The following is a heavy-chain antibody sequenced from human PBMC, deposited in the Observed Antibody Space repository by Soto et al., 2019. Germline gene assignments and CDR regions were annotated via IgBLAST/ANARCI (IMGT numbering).Heavy chain of an antibody. CDR3: ARSQGSSTSLEIYYYYYYGMDV. J-gene: IGHJ6*02. CDR1: GGTSGSYV. D-gene: IGHD2-2*01. V-gene: IGHV1-69*01. CDR2: IIPIPGTA. Sequence: QVQLVQSGAEVKKPGSSVKVSCKAPGGTSGSYVIRWVRQAPGQGLEWMGGIIPIPGTANYAQKFQGRVTIAADESKSTAYMELSSLRSEDTAVYYCARSQGSSTSLEIYYYYYYGMDVWGQGTTVTVSS.